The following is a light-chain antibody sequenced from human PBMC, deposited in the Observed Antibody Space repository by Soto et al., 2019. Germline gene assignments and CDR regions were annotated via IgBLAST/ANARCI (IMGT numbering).Light chain of an antibody. Sequence: EIVMTQSPATLSVSPWERATLSCRASQSVSSNLAWYQQKPGQAPRLLLYGASTRATGIPARFSGSGSGTEFTLTVSSLQSEAFAVYYCQQYNNWPPVTFGQGTKVDIK. CDR2: GAS. CDR1: QSVSSN. CDR3: QQYNNWPPVT. V-gene: IGKV3-15*01. J-gene: IGKJ1*01.